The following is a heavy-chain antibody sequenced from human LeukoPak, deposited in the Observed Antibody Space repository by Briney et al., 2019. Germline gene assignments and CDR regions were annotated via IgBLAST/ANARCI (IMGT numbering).Heavy chain of an antibody. CDR2: ICSDNT. V-gene: IGHV3-53*01. J-gene: IGHJ4*02. CDR3: ARRAGAYSHPYDY. Sequence: GGSLRLSCAASGFTFSNAWMSWVRQAPGKGLEWVSFICSDNTHYSDSVKGRFTISRDNSKNTLYLQMNSLRAEDTAVYYCARRAGAYSHPYDYWGQGTLVTVSS. CDR1: GFTFSNAW. D-gene: IGHD4/OR15-4a*01.